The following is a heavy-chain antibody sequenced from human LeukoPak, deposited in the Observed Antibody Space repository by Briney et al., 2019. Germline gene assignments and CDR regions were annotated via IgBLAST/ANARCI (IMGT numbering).Heavy chain of an antibody. J-gene: IGHJ5*02. V-gene: IGHV4-39*01. CDR3: ARRGLLISASAIRVDP. CDR2: IYYSGST. D-gene: IGHD6-13*01. Sequence: SETLFLTCTVSGGSISSSSYYWGWIRQPPGKGLEWIGSIYYSGSTYYNPSLKSRVTISVDTSKIQVSRKLISVTTADTALYYCARRGLLISASAIRVDPWNQGTLGTDSS. CDR1: GGSISSSSYY.